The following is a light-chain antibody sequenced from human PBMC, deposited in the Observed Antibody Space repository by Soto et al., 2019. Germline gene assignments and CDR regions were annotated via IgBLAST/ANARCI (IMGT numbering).Light chain of an antibody. Sequence: EIVLTQSPGILSWSPRETATPSGRASQSVSRNHLAWYQQKPGQAPRLLIYGASRRATGIPDRFSGSGSGSDFTLTISRLETEDFAMYYCQQYGRSTYTFGQGTKVEL. CDR1: QSVSRNH. CDR2: GAS. V-gene: IGKV3-20*01. CDR3: QQYGRSTYT. J-gene: IGKJ2*01.